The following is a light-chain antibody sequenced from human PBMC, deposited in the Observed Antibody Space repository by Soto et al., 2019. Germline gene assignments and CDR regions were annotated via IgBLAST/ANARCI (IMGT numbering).Light chain of an antibody. CDR2: GAS. Sequence: MVLTQSPGTLSLSPGERATLSCRASQSVSSSYLAWYQQKPGQAPRLLIYGASSRATGIPDRFSGSGSGTDFTLTISRLEPEDFAVYYCQQYGSSPIPFGQGTRLAIK. CDR3: QQYGSSPIP. J-gene: IGKJ5*01. V-gene: IGKV3-20*01. CDR1: QSVSSSY.